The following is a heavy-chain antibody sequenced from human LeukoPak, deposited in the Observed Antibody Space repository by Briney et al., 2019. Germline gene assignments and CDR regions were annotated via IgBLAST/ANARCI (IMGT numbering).Heavy chain of an antibody. CDR1: GYSISSGYY. V-gene: IGHV4-38-2*01. CDR2: TYHSGST. CDR3: ARYCSSTSCYQYFQH. Sequence: SETLSLTCAVSGYSISSGYYWGWIRQPPGKGLEWIGSTYHSGSTYYNPSLKSRVTISVDTSKNQFSLKLSSVTAADTAVYYCARYCSSTSCYQYFQHWGQGTLVTVSS. D-gene: IGHD2-2*01. J-gene: IGHJ1*01.